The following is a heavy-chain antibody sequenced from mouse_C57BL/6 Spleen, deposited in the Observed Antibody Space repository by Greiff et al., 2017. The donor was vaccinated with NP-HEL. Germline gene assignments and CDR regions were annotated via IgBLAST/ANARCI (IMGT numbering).Heavy chain of an antibody. CDR2: ISDGGSYT. D-gene: IGHD1-1*01. Sequence: EVMLVESGGGLVKPGGSLKLSCAASGFTFSSYAMSWVRQTPEKRLEWVATISDGGSYTYYPDNVKGRFTISRDNAKNNLYLQMSHLKSEDTAMYYCAREGGDYYGSSYGFAYWGQGTLVTVSA. CDR1: GFTFSSYA. CDR3: AREGGDYYGSSYGFAY. J-gene: IGHJ3*01. V-gene: IGHV5-4*01.